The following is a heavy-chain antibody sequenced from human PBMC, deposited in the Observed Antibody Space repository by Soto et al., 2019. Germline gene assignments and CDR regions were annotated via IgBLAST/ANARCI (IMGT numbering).Heavy chain of an antibody. Sequence: SVKVSCKASGGTFSSYAISWVRQAPGQGLEWMGGIIPIFGTANYAQKFQGRVTITADESTSTAYMELSSLRSEDTAVYYCAREDITMVRGINWFDPWGQGTLVTVSP. V-gene: IGHV1-69*13. J-gene: IGHJ5*02. D-gene: IGHD3-10*01. CDR2: IIPIFGTA. CDR1: GGTFSSYA. CDR3: AREDITMVRGINWFDP.